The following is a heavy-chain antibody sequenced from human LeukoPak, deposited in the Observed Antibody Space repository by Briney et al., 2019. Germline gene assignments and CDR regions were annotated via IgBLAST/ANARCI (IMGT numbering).Heavy chain of an antibody. CDR2: INTNTGNP. CDR1: GYTFTSYA. D-gene: IGHD3-10*01. CDR3: ARELWFGELLYSRDWFDP. Sequence: ASVKVSCKASGYTFTSYAMNWVRQAPGQGLEWMGWINTNTGNPTYAQGFTGRFVFSLDTSVSTAYLQISSLKAEDTAVYYCARELWFGELLYSRDWFDPWGQGTLVTVSS. V-gene: IGHV7-4-1*02. J-gene: IGHJ5*02.